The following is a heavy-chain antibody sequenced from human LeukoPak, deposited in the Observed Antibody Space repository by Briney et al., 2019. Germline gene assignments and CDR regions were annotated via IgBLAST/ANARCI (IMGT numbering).Heavy chain of an antibody. J-gene: IGHJ4*02. CDR3: ARVSPGGKLDY. Sequence: GASVKVSCKASGYTFTTYGISWVRQAPGQGLEWMGWISAYNGNTNYAQKFQGRVTMTRDTSTSTVYMELSSLRSEDTAVYYCARVSPGGKLDYWGQGTLVTVSS. D-gene: IGHD4-23*01. V-gene: IGHV1-18*01. CDR1: GYTFTTYG. CDR2: ISAYNGNT.